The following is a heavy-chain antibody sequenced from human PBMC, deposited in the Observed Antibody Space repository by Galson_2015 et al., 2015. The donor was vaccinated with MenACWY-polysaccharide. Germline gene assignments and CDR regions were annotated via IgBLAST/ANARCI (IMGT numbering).Heavy chain of an antibody. CDR1: GFSFSTSL. V-gene: IGHV3-30*04. CDR2: ISHDGNSE. D-gene: IGHD3-22*01. J-gene: IGHJ3*02. Sequence: SLRLSCAASGFSFSTSLMHWVRQAPGRGLEWVAGISHDGNSEYYADSVKGRFTISRDNSKNMLYLQLNGLRTEDTAVYSCAKEDHSSGRAPTFDIWGQGTMVAVSS. CDR3: AKEDHSSGRAPTFDI.